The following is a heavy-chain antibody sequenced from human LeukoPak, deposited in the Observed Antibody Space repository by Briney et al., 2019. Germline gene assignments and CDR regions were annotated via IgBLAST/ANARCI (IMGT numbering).Heavy chain of an antibody. Sequence: ASVKVSCKASGYIFTSYYIHWVRQAPGQGLEWMGLINPRSGSTSYAQKLQGRVTMTRDTSSSTVYMELSSLRPEDTAVYYRARGHEEGRSIAARPIYYYGMDVWGQGTSVTVSS. D-gene: IGHD6-6*01. CDR1: GYIFTSYY. CDR2: INPRSGST. J-gene: IGHJ6*02. CDR3: ARGHEEGRSIAARPIYYYGMDV. V-gene: IGHV1-46*01.